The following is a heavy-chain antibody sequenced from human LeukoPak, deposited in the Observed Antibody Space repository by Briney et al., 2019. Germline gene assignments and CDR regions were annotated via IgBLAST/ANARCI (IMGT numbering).Heavy chain of an antibody. CDR2: ISSSGSTI. J-gene: IGHJ4*02. CDR3: ARDRRYYYDSSGQIDY. Sequence: GGSLRLSCAASGFTFSSYEMNWVRQAPGKGLEWVSYISSSGSTIYYADSVKGRFTISRDNAKNSLYLQMNSLRAEDTAGYYCARDRRYYYDSSGQIDYWGQGTLVTVSS. CDR1: GFTFSSYE. V-gene: IGHV3-48*03. D-gene: IGHD3-22*01.